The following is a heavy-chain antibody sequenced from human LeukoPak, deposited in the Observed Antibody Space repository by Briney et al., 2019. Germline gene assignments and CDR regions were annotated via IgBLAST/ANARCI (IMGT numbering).Heavy chain of an antibody. CDR3: TRSLSGYDYSPDY. CDR1: GFTFSSYW. CDR2: INSDGSST. D-gene: IGHD6-25*01. V-gene: IGHV3-74*03. J-gene: IGHJ4*02. Sequence: PGGSLRLSCAASGFTFSSYWMHWVRQAPGKGLAWVSRINSDGSSTAYADSVKGRFTISRDNAKNTLYLQMNSLRAEDTAVYYCTRSLSGYDYSPDYWGQGTLVTVSS.